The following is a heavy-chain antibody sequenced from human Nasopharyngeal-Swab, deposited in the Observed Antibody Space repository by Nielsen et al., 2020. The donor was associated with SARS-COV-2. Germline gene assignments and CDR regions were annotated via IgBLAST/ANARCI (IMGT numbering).Heavy chain of an antibody. CDR3: ARGGSSGESSSDY. Sequence: GESLKISCEASGFTFSSYAMHWVRQAPGKGLEWVAVISYDGSIKKSADSVEGRFTISRDNSKNTLYLQMNSLRTDDTAVYYCARGGSSGESSSDYWGQGTLVTVSA. V-gene: IGHV3-30-3*01. J-gene: IGHJ4*02. CDR2: ISYDGSIK. CDR1: GFTFSSYA. D-gene: IGHD5-12*01.